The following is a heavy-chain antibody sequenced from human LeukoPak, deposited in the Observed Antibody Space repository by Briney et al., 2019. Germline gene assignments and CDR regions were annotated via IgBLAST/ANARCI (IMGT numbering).Heavy chain of an antibody. CDR1: GFTFSTSA. CDR3: AAELYGGNSDSCNFEL. Sequence: GASVKVSCKASGFTFSTSAVQWVRQARGQRLEWIGWIIVGSGTTNYAQSLQGRLTITRDMSTSTAYMELSSLRSEDTAVYYCAAELYGGNSDSCNFELWGQGTMVTVSS. V-gene: IGHV1-58*01. CDR2: IIVGSGTT. J-gene: IGHJ3*01. D-gene: IGHD4-23*01.